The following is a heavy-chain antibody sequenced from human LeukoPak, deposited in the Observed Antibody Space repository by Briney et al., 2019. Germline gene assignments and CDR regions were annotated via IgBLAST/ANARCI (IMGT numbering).Heavy chain of an antibody. CDR3: ASAIGGSGWAD. Sequence: GGSLRLSCAASGSTFSSYWMHWVRQAPGKGLEWVANIKEDGSEKYCVDSVKGRFTISRDNTKNSVYLQMNSLRAEDTAVYYCASAIGGSGWADWGQGTLVTVSS. CDR1: GSTFSSYW. J-gene: IGHJ4*02. CDR2: IKEDGSEK. V-gene: IGHV3-7*03. D-gene: IGHD6-19*01.